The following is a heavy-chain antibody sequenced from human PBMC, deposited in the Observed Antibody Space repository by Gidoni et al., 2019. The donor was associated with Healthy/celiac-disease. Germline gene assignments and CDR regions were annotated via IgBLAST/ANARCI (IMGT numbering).Heavy chain of an antibody. CDR1: GYSFTSYW. J-gene: IGHJ6*03. CDR3: ARHYYGSGSYSSAPYYYYMDV. V-gene: IGHV5-10-1*03. D-gene: IGHD3-10*01. Sequence: EVQLVQSGAEVKKPGESLRISCKGSGYSFTSYWISWVRQMPGKGLEWMGRIDPSDSYTNYSPSFQGHVTISADKSISTAYLQWSSLKASDTAMYYCARHYYGSGSYSSAPYYYYMDVWGKGTTVTVSS. CDR2: IDPSDSYT.